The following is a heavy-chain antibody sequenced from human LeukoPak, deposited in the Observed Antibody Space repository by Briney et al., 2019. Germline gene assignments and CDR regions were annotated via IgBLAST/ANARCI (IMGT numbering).Heavy chain of an antibody. D-gene: IGHD6-25*01. J-gene: IGHJ4*02. V-gene: IGHV3-23*01. CDR3: ARGSGYFFDY. Sequence: GGSLRLSCAASGFTFSSFTMRWVRQPPGKGLEWASTIGTGGGGTYYADSVRGRFTISRDSSKNTLYLQMNSLRAEDTAVYYCARGSGYFFDYWGQGTLVTVSS. CDR2: IGTGGGGT. CDR1: GFTFSSFT.